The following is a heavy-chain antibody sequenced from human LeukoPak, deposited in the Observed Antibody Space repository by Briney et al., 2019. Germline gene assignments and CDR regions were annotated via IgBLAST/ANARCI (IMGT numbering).Heavy chain of an antibody. CDR3: ARDRRPDRIFGVVTGYDAFDI. J-gene: IGHJ3*02. V-gene: IGHV4-39*07. Sequence: SETLSLTCTVSGGSINNSRYYWGWIRQPPGKGLEWIGSIYYSGSTYYNPSLKSRVTISVDTSKNQFSLKLSSVTAADTAVYYCARDRRPDRIFGVVTGYDAFDIWGQGTMVTVSS. CDR1: GGSINNSRYY. D-gene: IGHD3-3*01. CDR2: IYYSGST.